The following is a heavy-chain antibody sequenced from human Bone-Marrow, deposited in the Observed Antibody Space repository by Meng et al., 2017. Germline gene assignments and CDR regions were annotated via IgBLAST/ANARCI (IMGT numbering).Heavy chain of an antibody. CDR1: GFTFSSYA. J-gene: IGHJ4*02. V-gene: IGHV3-30*01. D-gene: IGHD1-26*01. Sequence: GESLKISCAASGFTFSSYAMHWVRQAPGKGLEWVAVISYDGSNKYYADSVKGRFTISRDNSKNTLYLQMNSLRAEDTAVYYCARHSGYSLPFNLDYWGQGTLVTVSS. CDR2: ISYDGSNK. CDR3: ARHSGYSLPFNLDY.